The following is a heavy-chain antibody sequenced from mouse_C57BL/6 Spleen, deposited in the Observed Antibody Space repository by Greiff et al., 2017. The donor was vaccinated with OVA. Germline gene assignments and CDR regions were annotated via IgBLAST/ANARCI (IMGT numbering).Heavy chain of an antibody. CDR3: AKSDY. J-gene: IGHJ2*01. CDR1: GYTFTDYY. CDR2: IYPGSGNT. V-gene: IGHV1-76*01. Sequence: VQLQQSGAELVRPGASVQLSCQASGYTFTDYYINWVKQRPGQGLEWIARIYPGSGNTYYNEKFKGKATLTAEKSSSTAYMQLSSLTSEDSAVYFCAKSDYWGQGTTLTVSS.